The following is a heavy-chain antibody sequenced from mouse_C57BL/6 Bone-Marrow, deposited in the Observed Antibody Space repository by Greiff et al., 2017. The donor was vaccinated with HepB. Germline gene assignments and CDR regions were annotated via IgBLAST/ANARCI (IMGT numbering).Heavy chain of an antibody. J-gene: IGHJ1*03. D-gene: IGHD2-1*01. CDR1: GYTFTSYW. Sequence: QVQLKQSGAELVKPGASVKMSCKASGYTFTSYWITWVKQRPGQGLEWIGDIYPGSGSTNYNEKFKSKATLTVDTSSSTAYMQLSSLTSEDSAVYYCANYGNYVWYFDVWGTGTTVTVSS. CDR3: ANYGNYVWYFDV. V-gene: IGHV1-55*01. CDR2: IYPGSGST.